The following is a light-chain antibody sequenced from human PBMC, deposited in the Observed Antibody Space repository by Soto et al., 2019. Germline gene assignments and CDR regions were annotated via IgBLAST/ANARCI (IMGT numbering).Light chain of an antibody. J-gene: IGLJ2*01. CDR2: EVT. CDR1: SSDVGGHNY. CDR3: SSYTSSTTLDVV. Sequence: QSVLTQPASVSGSPGQSITISCTGTSSDVGGHNYVSWYQQHPGTAPKLMIYEVTTRPSGVSNRFSGSKSGNTASLTISGLQAEDEADYYCSSYTSSTTLDVVFGGGTQLTVL. V-gene: IGLV2-14*01.